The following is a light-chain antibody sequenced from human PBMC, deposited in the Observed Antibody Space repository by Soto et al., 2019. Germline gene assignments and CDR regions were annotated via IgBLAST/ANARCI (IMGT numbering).Light chain of an antibody. CDR1: QAISSS. Sequence: DIQLTQSPSFLSASVGDRVTITCRASQAISSSLAWYQHNPGKAPKLLIYAASTLQNGDQSSFSGSGSGTEFTLTISSLQPEDFATYYCQHLNDYRYTFGQGTKVEIK. CDR3: QHLNDYRYT. V-gene: IGKV1-9*01. CDR2: AAS. J-gene: IGKJ2*01.